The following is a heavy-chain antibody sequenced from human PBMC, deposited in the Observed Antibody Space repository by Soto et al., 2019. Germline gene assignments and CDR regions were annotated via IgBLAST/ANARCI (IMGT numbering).Heavy chain of an antibody. D-gene: IGHD2-2*01. CDR1: GYSFTSYW. Sequence: GESLKISCKGSGYSFTSYWIGWVRQMPGKGLEWMGIIYPGDSDTRYSPSFQGQVTISADKSISTAYLQWSSLKASDTAMYYCARRMVDIVVVPAAMDEGSYYYYYMDVWGKGTTVTVSS. J-gene: IGHJ6*03. CDR3: ARRMVDIVVVPAAMDEGSYYYYYMDV. V-gene: IGHV5-51*01. CDR2: IYPGDSDT.